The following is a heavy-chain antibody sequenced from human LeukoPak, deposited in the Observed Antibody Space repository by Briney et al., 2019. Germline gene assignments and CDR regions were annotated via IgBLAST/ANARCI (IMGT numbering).Heavy chain of an antibody. D-gene: IGHD1-26*01. J-gene: IGHJ1*01. V-gene: IGHV1-8*01. CDR1: GYTFTSYD. CDR3: ASTLAGKWELQEQYFQH. Sequence: RASVKVSCKASGYTFTSYDINWVRQATGQGLEWMGWMNPNSGNTGYAQKFQGRVTMTRNTSISTAYMELSSLRSEDTAVYYCASTLAGKWELQEQYFQHWGQGTLVTVSS. CDR2: MNPNSGNT.